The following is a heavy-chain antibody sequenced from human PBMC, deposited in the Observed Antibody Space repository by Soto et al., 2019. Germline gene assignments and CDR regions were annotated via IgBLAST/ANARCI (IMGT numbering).Heavy chain of an antibody. D-gene: IGHD3-10*01. V-gene: IGHV4-59*01. Sequence: SETLSLTCTVSGGSISSYYWSWIRQPPGKGLEWIGYIYYSGSTNYNPSLKSRVTISVDTSKNHFSLKLSSVTAADTAVYYCARVRITMVRGVIIDAFDIWGQGTMVTVSS. CDR1: GGSISSYY. CDR2: IYYSGST. CDR3: ARVRITMVRGVIIDAFDI. J-gene: IGHJ3*02.